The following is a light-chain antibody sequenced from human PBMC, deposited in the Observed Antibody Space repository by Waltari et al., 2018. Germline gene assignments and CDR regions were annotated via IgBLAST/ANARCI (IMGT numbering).Light chain of an antibody. CDR3: AAWDDSLNAYV. J-gene: IGLJ1*01. Sequence: QSVLTQPPSASGTSGQTVTISCSGSSSNIGRRTPTWYQQFPGTAPKLLINTNNQRPSGVPDRFFGSRSGTSASLAISGLQSEDEADYYCAAWDDSLNAYVFATGTRVTVL. CDR1: SSNIGRRT. V-gene: IGLV1-44*01. CDR2: TNN.